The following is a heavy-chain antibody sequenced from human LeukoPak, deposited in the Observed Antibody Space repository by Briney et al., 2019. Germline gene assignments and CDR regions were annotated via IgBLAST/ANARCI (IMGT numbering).Heavy chain of an antibody. CDR3: ARSLAYGDSDY. D-gene: IGHD4-17*01. Sequence: PSETLSLTCAVYGGSFSGYYWRWIRQPPGKGLEWIGYIYYSGSTNYNPSLKSRVTISVDTSKNQFSLRLTSVTAADTAVYYCARSLAYGDSDYCGQGTLVTVSS. V-gene: IGHV4-59*01. CDR2: IYYSGST. CDR1: GGSFSGYY. J-gene: IGHJ4*02.